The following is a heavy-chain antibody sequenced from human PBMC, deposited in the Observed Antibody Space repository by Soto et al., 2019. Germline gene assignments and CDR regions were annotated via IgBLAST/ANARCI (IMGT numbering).Heavy chain of an antibody. V-gene: IGHV3-23*01. CDR3: AKAGVGWLVRDY. D-gene: IGHD6-19*01. CDR2: ISGRGDTT. Sequence: EVQLLESGGDLVQPGGSLRLSCAASGFTFSSYAMSWVRQAPGEGLEWVSSISGRGDTTYYVDSVKGRFTISRDNSKNTLSLQRNSLRAEDTAVYYCAKAGVGWLVRDYWGQGTLVTVSS. CDR1: GFTFSSYA. J-gene: IGHJ4*02.